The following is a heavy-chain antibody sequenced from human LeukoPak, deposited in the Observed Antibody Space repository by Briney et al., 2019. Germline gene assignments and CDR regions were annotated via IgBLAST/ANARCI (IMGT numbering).Heavy chain of an antibody. CDR3: ARDEAAAGTWYYGMDV. J-gene: IGHJ6*02. D-gene: IGHD6-13*01. Sequence: SGGSLRLSREASGFTFNDYYMNWVRQAPGKGLEWISYVSTSGSYTNYADSVKGRFTISRDNAKNSLYLQMNSLRAEDTAVYYCARDEAAAGTWYYGMDVWGQGTTVTVSS. V-gene: IGHV3-11*06. CDR1: GFTFNDYY. CDR2: VSTSGSYT.